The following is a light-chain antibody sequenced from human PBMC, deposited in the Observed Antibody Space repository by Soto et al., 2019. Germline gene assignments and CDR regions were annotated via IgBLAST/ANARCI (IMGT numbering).Light chain of an antibody. CDR2: DAS. V-gene: IGKV1-5*01. J-gene: IGKJ1*01. CDR3: QQNNSYPWT. CDR1: QSISSW. Sequence: DIQMTQSPSTLSASVGDRVTITCRASQSISSWLAWYQQKPGKAPKLLIYDASSLESGVPSRFSGSGSGTEFHLTISSLQPYDFATYYCQQNNSYPWTFGQGTKVEIK.